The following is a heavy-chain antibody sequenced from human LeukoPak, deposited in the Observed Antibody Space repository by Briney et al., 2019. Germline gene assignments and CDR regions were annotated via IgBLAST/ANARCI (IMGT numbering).Heavy chain of an antibody. CDR2: IIPIFGTA. CDR3: ARVSKYSSGWFLDY. Sequence: GASVKVSCKASGGTFSSYAISWVRQAPGQGLELMGGIIPIFGTANYAQKFQGRVTITADESTSTAYMELSSLRSEDTAVYYCARVSKYSSGWFLDYWGQGTLVTVSS. CDR1: GGTFSSYA. D-gene: IGHD6-19*01. J-gene: IGHJ4*02. V-gene: IGHV1-69*13.